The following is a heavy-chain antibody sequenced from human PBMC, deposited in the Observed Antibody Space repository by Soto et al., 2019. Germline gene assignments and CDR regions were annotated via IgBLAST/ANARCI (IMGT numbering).Heavy chain of an antibody. CDR3: ATVRGTGTTHSAHYHYYGLDV. CDR2: FDPEDGET. CDR1: GYTLTELS. V-gene: IGHV1-24*01. J-gene: IGHJ6*02. Sequence: ASVKVSCKVSGYTLTELSMHWVRQAPGKGLEWMGGFDPEDGETIYAQKFQGRVTMTEDTSTDTAYMELSSLRSEDTAVYYCATVRGTGTTHSAHYHYYGLDVWGQGTTVTVSS. D-gene: IGHD1-7*01.